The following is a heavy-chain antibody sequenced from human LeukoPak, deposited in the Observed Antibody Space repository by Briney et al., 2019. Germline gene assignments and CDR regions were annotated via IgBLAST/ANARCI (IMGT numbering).Heavy chain of an antibody. CDR2: IWYDGSNK. CDR3: ARDPHSSGWYYFDY. Sequence: GGSLRLSCAASGFTFSSYGMHWVRQAPGKGLEWVAVIWYDGSNKYYADSVKGRFTISRDNSKNTLYLQMNSLRAEDTAVYYCARDPHSSGWYYFDYWGQGTLATVSS. CDR1: GFTFSSYG. V-gene: IGHV3-33*01. J-gene: IGHJ4*02. D-gene: IGHD6-19*01.